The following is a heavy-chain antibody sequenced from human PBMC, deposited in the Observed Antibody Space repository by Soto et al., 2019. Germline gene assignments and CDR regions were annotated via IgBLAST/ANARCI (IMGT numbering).Heavy chain of an antibody. CDR2: IYYSGTT. J-gene: IGHJ4*02. CDR1: GYSISSSNW. D-gene: IGHD4-17*01. Sequence: SETLSLTCAVSGYSISSSNWWGWIRQPPGKGLEWIGYIYYSGTTYYNPSLKSRVTMSVDTSKNQFSLKLTSVTAVDTAVYYCATMGTPVTGLYYFDHWGQGTLVTVSS. V-gene: IGHV4-28*01. CDR3: ATMGTPVTGLYYFDH.